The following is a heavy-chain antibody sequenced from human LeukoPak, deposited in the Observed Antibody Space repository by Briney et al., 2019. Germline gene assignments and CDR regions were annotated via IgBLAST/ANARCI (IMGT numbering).Heavy chain of an antibody. Sequence: SETLSLTCAVYGGSFSGYYWSWIRQPPGKGLEWIGEINHSGSTNYNPSLKSRVTMSVDTSKNQLSLKLSSVTAADTAVYYCAREDIVVVPAVMDGVSNWFDPWGQGTLVTVSS. D-gene: IGHD2-2*01. CDR2: INHSGST. CDR3: AREDIVVVPAVMDGVSNWFDP. CDR1: GGSFSGYY. V-gene: IGHV4-34*01. J-gene: IGHJ5*02.